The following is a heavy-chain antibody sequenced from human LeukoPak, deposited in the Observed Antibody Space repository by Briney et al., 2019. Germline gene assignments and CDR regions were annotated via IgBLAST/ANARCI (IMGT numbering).Heavy chain of an antibody. CDR1: GYTFTGYY. CDR3: XRVVDYGDGIDY. D-gene: IGHD4-17*01. Sequence: ASVKVSCKASGYTFTGYYMHWVRQAPGQGLEWMGWINPNSGGTNYAQKFQGRVTMTRDTSISTAYMELSRLRSDDTAVYYCXRVVDYGDGIDYWGQGTLVTVSS. J-gene: IGHJ4*02. CDR2: INPNSGGT. V-gene: IGHV1-2*02.